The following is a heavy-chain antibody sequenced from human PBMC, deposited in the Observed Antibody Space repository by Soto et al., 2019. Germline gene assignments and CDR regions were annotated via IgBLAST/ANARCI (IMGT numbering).Heavy chain of an antibody. J-gene: IGHJ3*02. CDR3: ARKGTYYRDAFDM. V-gene: IGHV4-59*01. CDR2: IYFSGST. Sequence: QVQLQESGPGLVKASETLSLTCAVSGGSITNYYWSWIRQPPGTGLEWIGYIYFSGSTHYNPSLTSRVTISVDTSKNQFSLKLSSVTAADTAIYYCARKGTYYRDAFDMCGQGTMVTVSS. D-gene: IGHD3-10*01. CDR1: GGSITNYY.